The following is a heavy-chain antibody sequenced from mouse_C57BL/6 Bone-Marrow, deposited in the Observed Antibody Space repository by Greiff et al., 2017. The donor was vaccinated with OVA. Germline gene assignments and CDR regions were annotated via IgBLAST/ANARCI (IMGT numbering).Heavy chain of an antibody. Sequence: QVHVKQSGAELAKPGASVKLSCKASGYTFTSYWMHWVKQRPGQGLEWIGYINPSSGYTKYNQKFKDKATLTADKSSSTAYMQLSSLTYEDSAVYYCARGPILRFYAMDYWGQGTSVTVSS. CDR2: INPSSGYT. CDR1: GYTFTSYW. V-gene: IGHV1-7*01. D-gene: IGHD1-1*01. J-gene: IGHJ4*01. CDR3: ARGPILRFYAMDY.